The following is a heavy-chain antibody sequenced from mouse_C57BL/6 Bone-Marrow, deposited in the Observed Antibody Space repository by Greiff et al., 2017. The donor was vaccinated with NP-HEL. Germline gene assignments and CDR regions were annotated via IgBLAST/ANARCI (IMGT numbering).Heavy chain of an antibody. CDR2: IDPSDSYT. D-gene: IGHD1-1*01. V-gene: IGHV1-59*01. CDR1: GYTFTSYW. J-gene: IGHJ3*01. Sequence: VQLQQPGAELVRPGTSVKLSCKASGYTFTSYWLHWVKQRPGQGLEWIGVIDPSDSYTNYIQKFKGKAPLTVYTSSSTAYMQLSSLTSEDSAVYYCARGDYYGSSRPWFAYWGQGTLVTGSA. CDR3: ARGDYYGSSRPWFAY.